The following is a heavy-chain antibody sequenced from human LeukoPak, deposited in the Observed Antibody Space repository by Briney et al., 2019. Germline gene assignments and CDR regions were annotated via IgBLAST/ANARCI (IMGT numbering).Heavy chain of an antibody. CDR3: ARARRYYYGSGSYYRNPNDAFDI. Sequence: PSETLSLTCAVYGGSFSGYYWSWIRQPPGKGLEWIGEINHSGSTNYNPSLKSRVTISVDTSKNQFSLKLSSVTAADTAAYYCARARRYYYGSGSYYRNPNDAFDIWGQGTMVTVSS. J-gene: IGHJ3*02. CDR1: GGSFSGYY. D-gene: IGHD3-10*01. V-gene: IGHV4-34*01. CDR2: INHSGST.